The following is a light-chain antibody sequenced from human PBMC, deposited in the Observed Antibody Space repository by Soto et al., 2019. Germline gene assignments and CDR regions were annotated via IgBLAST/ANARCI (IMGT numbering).Light chain of an antibody. Sequence: ETVMTQSPATLSVSPGERATLSCRASQSVSSNLAWYQQKPGQPPRLLIYGASSRATGIPDRFSGSGSGTDFTLTISRLEPEDFAVYYCQQYGSSGTFGQGTKVDIK. CDR3: QQYGSSGT. CDR2: GAS. J-gene: IGKJ1*01. CDR1: QSVSSN. V-gene: IGKV3-20*01.